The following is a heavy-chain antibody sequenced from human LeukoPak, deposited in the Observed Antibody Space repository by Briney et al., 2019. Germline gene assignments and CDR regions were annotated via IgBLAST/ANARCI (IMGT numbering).Heavy chain of an antibody. J-gene: IGHJ6*03. D-gene: IGHD3-10*01. CDR3: ARGKGGSGRYYMDV. CDR1: GYTFTGYY. Sequence: GASVKVSCKASGYTFTGYYMHWVRQAPGQGLEWMGWINPNSGGTNYAQKFQGRVTMTRDTSISTAYMELSRLRSDDTAVYYCARGKGGSGRYYMDVWGKGTTVTISS. V-gene: IGHV1-2*02. CDR2: INPNSGGT.